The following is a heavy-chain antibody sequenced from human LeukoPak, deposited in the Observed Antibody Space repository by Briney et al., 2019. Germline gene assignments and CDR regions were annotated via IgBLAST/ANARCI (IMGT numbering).Heavy chain of an antibody. CDR1: GFTFSSYI. J-gene: IGHJ4*02. D-gene: IGHD5-12*01. Sequence: GGCLRLSCAASGFTFSSYIMSWVRQAPGKGLEWVSSSSSSSSYIYYAASVKGLFTTSRDNAKNSLYLQMNSLRADDTAVYYCARGTRYSGYDWEFDYWGQGTLVTVSS. V-gene: IGHV3-21*01. CDR2: SSSSSSYI. CDR3: ARGTRYSGYDWEFDY.